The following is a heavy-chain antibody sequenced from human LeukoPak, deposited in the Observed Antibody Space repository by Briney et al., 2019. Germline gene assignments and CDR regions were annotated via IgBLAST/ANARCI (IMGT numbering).Heavy chain of an antibody. Sequence: PGGSLRLSSAASGFIFSDHYMDWVRQAPGKGLEWVGRTRNEANIYTTKYAASVKGRFTISRDDSKNSLYLQMNSLKTEDTAVYYCASPVGATTVRAFDIWGQGTMVTVSS. D-gene: IGHD1-26*01. V-gene: IGHV3-72*01. CDR2: TRNEANIYTT. CDR1: GFIFSDHY. CDR3: ASPVGATTVRAFDI. J-gene: IGHJ3*02.